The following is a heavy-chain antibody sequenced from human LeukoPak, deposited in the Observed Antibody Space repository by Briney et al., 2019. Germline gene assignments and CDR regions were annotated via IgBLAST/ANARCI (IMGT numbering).Heavy chain of an antibody. D-gene: IGHD6-19*01. V-gene: IGHV4-39*07. CDR3: ASSSGHHFDY. CDR1: GGSISSGHYY. J-gene: IGHJ4*02. Sequence: SETLSLTCSASGGSISSGHYYWSWIRQPPGKGLEWIGSIYYSGSTYYNPSLKSRVTISVDTSKNQFSLKLSSVTAADTAVYYCASSSGHHFDYWGQGTLVTVSS. CDR2: IYYSGST.